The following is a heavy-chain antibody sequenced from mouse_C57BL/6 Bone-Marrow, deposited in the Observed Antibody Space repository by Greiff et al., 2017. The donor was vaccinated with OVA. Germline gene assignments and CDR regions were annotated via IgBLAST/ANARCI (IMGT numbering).Heavy chain of an antibody. V-gene: IGHV1-75*01. J-gene: IGHJ4*01. Sequence: QVQLQQSGPELVKPGASVKISCKASGYTFTDYYINWVKPRPGQGLEWIGWIFPGSGSTYYNEKFKGKATLTVDKSSSTAYMLLSSLTSEDSAVYFCARSVTTVVATDYAMDYWGQGTSVTVSS. CDR3: ARSVTTVVATDYAMDY. D-gene: IGHD1-1*01. CDR2: IFPGSGST. CDR1: GYTFTDYY.